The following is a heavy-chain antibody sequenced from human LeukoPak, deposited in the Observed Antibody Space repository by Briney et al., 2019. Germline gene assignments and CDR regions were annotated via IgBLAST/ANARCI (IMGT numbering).Heavy chain of an antibody. CDR2: FNPNSGGT. CDR1: GYTFTGYY. V-gene: IGHV1-2*02. CDR3: ARTLVDYDFWSGLYYYYYMDV. D-gene: IGHD3-3*01. Sequence: ASVKVSCKASGYTFTGYYMHWVRQAPGQGLEWMGWFNPNSGGTNYAQKFQGRVTMTRDTSISTAYMELSRLRSDDTAVYYCARTLVDYDFWSGLYYYYYMDVWGKGTTVTVSS. J-gene: IGHJ6*03.